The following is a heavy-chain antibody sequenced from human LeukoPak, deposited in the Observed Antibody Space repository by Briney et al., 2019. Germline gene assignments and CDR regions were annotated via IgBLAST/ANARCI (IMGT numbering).Heavy chain of an antibody. CDR3: ARDRRGSSGWYRGDFDY. J-gene: IGHJ4*02. D-gene: IGHD6-19*01. V-gene: IGHV1-18*01. CDR1: GYTFTSYG. CDR2: ISAYNSNT. Sequence: ASMKVSCKASGYTFTSYGISWVRQAPGQGLEWMGWISAYNSNTNYAQKLQGRVTMTTDTSTSTAYMELRSLRSDDTAVYYCARDRRGSSGWYRGDFDYWGQGTLVTVSS.